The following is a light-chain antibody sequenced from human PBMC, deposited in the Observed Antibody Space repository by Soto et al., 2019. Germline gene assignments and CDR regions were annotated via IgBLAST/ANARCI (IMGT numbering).Light chain of an antibody. V-gene: IGLV2-18*02. J-gene: IGLJ1*01. CDR1: SSDVGSYNR. Sequence: QSVLTQPPSVSGSPGQSVTISCTGTSSDVGSYNRVSWYQQPSGTAPKVMIYDVSNRPSGVPDRFSGSKSGNTASLTISGLQAEDESDYYCSSYTSSSTYVFGTGTKVTVL. CDR2: DVS. CDR3: SSYTSSSTYV.